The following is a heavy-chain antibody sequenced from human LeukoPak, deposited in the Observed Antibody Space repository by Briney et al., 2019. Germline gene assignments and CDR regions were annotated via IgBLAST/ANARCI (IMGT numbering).Heavy chain of an antibody. CDR3: ASMGNGRTKTNWFDP. CDR2: IYYSGST. D-gene: IGHD1-1*01. Sequence: PSETLSLTCTVSGGSISSGGYYWSWIRQHPGKGLEWIGYIYYSGSTYYNPSLKSRVTISVDTSKNQFSLKLSSVTAADTAVYYCASMGNGRTKTNWFDPWGQGTLVTVSS. CDR1: GGSISSGGYY. J-gene: IGHJ5*02. V-gene: IGHV4-31*03.